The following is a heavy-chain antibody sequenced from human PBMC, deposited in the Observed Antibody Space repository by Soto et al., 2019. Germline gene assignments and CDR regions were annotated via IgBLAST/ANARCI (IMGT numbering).Heavy chain of an antibody. CDR3: ASAMGVYYYYGMDV. CDR2: INHSGST. J-gene: IGHJ6*02. D-gene: IGHD2-8*01. CDR1: GGTFSGYY. Sequence: SETLSLTCAVYGGTFSGYYWSWIRQPPGKGLEWIGEINHSGSTNYNPSLKSRVTISVDTSKNQFSLKLSSVTAADTAVYYCASAMGVYYYYGMDVWGQGTTVTVSS. V-gene: IGHV4-34*01.